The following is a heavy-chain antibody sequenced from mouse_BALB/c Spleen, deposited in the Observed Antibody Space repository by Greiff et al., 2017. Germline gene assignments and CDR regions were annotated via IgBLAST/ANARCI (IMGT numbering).Heavy chain of an antibody. CDR1: GFTFSSFG. D-gene: IGHD2-10*01. CDR3: ARPASYGNYVYFDY. V-gene: IGHV5-17*02. J-gene: IGHJ2*01. Sequence: EVKLMESGGGLVQPGGSRKLSCAASGFTFSSFGMHWVRQAPEKGLEWVAYISSGSSTIYYADTVKGRFTISRDNPKNTLFLQMTSLRSEDTAMYYCARPASYGNYVYFDYWGQGTTLTVSS. CDR2: ISSGSSTI.